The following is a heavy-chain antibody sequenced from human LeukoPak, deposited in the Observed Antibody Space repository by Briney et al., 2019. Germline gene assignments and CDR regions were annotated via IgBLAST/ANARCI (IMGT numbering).Heavy chain of an antibody. CDR2: IYHSGST. V-gene: IGHV4-38-2*02. D-gene: IGHD3-10*01. J-gene: IGHJ4*02. CDR1: GYSLSSGYY. CDR3: ARDLSYYGSGSYVY. Sequence: SETLSLTCAVSGYSLSSGYYWGWIRRPPGKGLEWIGSIYHSGSTYYNPSLKSRVTISVDTSKNQFSLKLSSVTAADTAVYYCARDLSYYGSGSYVYWGQGTLVTVSS.